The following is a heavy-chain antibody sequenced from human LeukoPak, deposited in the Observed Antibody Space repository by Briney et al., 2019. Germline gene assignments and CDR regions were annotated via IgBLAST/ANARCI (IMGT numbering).Heavy chain of an antibody. Sequence: PGGSLRLSCAASGFTFSSYGMHWVRQAPGKGLEWVAVISYDGSNKYYADSVKGRFTISRDNSKNTLYLQMNSLRAEDTAVYYCAKDEPWGGFWSGYTRNYGMDVWGQGTTVTVSS. CDR3: AKDEPWGGFWSGYTRNYGMDV. J-gene: IGHJ6*02. V-gene: IGHV3-30*18. D-gene: IGHD3-3*01. CDR2: ISYDGSNK. CDR1: GFTFSSYG.